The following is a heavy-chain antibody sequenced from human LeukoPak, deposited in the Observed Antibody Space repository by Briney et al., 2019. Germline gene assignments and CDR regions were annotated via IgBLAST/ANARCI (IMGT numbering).Heavy chain of an antibody. CDR2: ISAYNGNT. CDR3: ARDSPEVTSFDY. J-gene: IGHJ4*02. D-gene: IGHD1-1*01. CDR1: GYTFTSYG. Sequence: ASVKVSCKASGYTFTSYGISWVRQAPGQGLEWMGWISAYNGNTNYAQKLQGRVTMTRDMSTSTVYMELSSLRSEDTAVYYCARDSPEVTSFDYWGQGTLVTVSS. V-gene: IGHV1-18*01.